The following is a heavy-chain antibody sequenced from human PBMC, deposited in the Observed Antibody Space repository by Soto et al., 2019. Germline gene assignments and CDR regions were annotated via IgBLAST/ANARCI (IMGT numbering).Heavy chain of an antibody. CDR1: GYTFTSYA. CDR2: INAGNGNT. CDR3: ARFIHIAGWYFDL. D-gene: IGHD6-13*01. J-gene: IGHJ2*01. V-gene: IGHV1-3*01. Sequence: GASVKVSCKASGYTFTSYAMHWVRQAPGQRLEWMGWINAGNGNTKYSQKFQGRVTITRDTSASTAYMELSSLRSEDTAVYYCARFIHIAGWYFDLWGRGTLVTVSS.